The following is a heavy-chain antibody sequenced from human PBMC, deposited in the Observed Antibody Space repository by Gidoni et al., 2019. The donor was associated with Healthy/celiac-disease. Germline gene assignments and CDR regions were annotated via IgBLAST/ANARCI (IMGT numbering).Heavy chain of an antibody. J-gene: IGHJ4*02. CDR1: GGSISSYY. Sequence: QVQLQESGPGLGKPSETLSLTCTVSGGSISSYYWSWIRPPPGKGLEWIGYIYYSGSTNYNPSLKSRVTISVDTSKNQFSLKLSSVTAADTAVYYCARHGSSGWYYFDYWGQGTLVTVSS. D-gene: IGHD6-19*01. CDR3: ARHGSSGWYYFDY. V-gene: IGHV4-59*08. CDR2: IYYSGST.